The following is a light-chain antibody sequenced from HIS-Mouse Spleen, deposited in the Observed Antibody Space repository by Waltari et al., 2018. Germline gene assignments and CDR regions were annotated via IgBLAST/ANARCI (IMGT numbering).Light chain of an antibody. J-gene: IGLJ1*01. Sequence: QSALTQPRSVSGSPGQPVTISCTLTTRDVGGYNYVSWYQQHPAKAPKLMIYDVSKRPSGVPDRFSGSKSGNTASLTISGLQAEDEADYYCCSYAGSYTGVFGTGTKVTVL. V-gene: IGLV2-11*01. CDR1: TRDVGGYNY. CDR3: CSYAGSYTGV. CDR2: DVS.